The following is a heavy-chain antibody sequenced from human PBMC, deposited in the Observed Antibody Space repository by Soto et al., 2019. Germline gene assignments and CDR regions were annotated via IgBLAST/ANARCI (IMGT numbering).Heavy chain of an antibody. V-gene: IGHV5-10-1*01. Sequence: PGESLKISCKGSGYSFTSYWISWVRQRPGKGLEWMGRIDPSDSYTNYSPSFQGHVTISADKSISTAYLQWSSLKASDTAMYYCATILYYYDSSGYYPPSSYYYYGMDVWGQGTTVTVSS. D-gene: IGHD3-22*01. CDR2: IDPSDSYT. J-gene: IGHJ6*02. CDR3: ATILYYYDSSGYYPPSSYYYYGMDV. CDR1: GYSFTSYW.